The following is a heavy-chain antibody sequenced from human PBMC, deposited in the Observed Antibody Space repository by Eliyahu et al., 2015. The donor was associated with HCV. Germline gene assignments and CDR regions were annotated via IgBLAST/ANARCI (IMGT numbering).Heavy chain of an antibody. CDR3: ARGGYRLQQLVFFDY. CDR2: ISSSSSYI. J-gene: IGHJ4*02. Sequence: EVQLVESGGGLVKPGGSLRXSGAASGFTFSSYSMNWVRQAPGKGLEWVSSISSSSSYIYYADSVKGRFTISRDNAKNSLYLQMNSLRAEDTAVYYCARGGYRLQQLVFFDYWGQGTLVTVSS. V-gene: IGHV3-21*01. D-gene: IGHD6-13*01. CDR1: GFTFSSYS.